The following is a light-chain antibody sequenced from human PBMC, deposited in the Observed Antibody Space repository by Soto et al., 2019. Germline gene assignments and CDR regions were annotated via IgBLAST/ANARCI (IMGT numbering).Light chain of an antibody. V-gene: IGKV3-15*01. J-gene: IGKJ4*01. CDR3: QHYGSSPGLT. Sequence: EIVVTQSPATLSVSPGERATLSCRASQSVSTYLAWYQQKPGQAPRLLIYGASTRATGIPARFSGSGSGTEFTLTISSLQSEDSAVYYCQHYGSSPGLTFGGVTKVDIK. CDR1: QSVSTY. CDR2: GAS.